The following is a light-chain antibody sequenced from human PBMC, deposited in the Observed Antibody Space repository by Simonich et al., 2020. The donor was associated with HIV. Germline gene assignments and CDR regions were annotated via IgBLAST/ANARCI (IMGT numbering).Light chain of an antibody. Sequence: ERVMTQSPATLSVSPGERATLSCRASQSVYNNLAWYQQKPGQAPRLFIYGASTRATGIPARFSGSGSGTEFTLTISNMQSDDFATYYCQQYNSIPRTFGQGTKVEIK. V-gene: IGKV3-15*01. CDR1: QSVYNN. J-gene: IGKJ1*01. CDR3: QQYNSIPRT. CDR2: GAS.